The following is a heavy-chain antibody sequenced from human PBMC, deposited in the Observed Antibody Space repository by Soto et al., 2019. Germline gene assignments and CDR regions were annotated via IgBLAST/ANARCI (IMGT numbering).Heavy chain of an antibody. D-gene: IGHD6-6*01. CDR1: GFTFGSYG. Sequence: GGSLRLSCAASGFTFGSYGMHWVRQAPGKGLEWVAVISYDGSNKYYADSVKGRFTISRDNSKNTLYLQMNSLRAEDTAVYYCAKGSFAVDYWGQGTLVTSPQ. J-gene: IGHJ4*02. V-gene: IGHV3-30*18. CDR2: ISYDGSNK. CDR3: AKGSFAVDY.